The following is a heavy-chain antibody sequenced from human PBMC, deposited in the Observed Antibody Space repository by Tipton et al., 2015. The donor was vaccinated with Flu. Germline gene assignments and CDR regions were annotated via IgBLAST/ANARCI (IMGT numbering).Heavy chain of an antibody. Sequence: TLSLTCAVSGGSTSSAGYYWNWIRQPAGKGLEWIGNICPGSPYYNPSLRSRVTMSIDRSNVQFSLKLNSVTAADTAVYYCARRDYSNYVSEPKNWFDPWGQGTLVTVSS. D-gene: IGHD4-11*01. CDR2: ICPGSP. V-gene: IGHV4-61*09. CDR3: ARRDYSNYVSEPKNWFDP. J-gene: IGHJ5*02. CDR1: GGSTSSAGYY.